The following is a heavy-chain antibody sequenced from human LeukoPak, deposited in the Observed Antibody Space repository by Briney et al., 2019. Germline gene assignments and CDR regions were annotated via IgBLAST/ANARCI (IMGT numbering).Heavy chain of an antibody. CDR1: DGSLSGYY. CDR2: INHSGRT. J-gene: IGHJ5*02. D-gene: IGHD6-19*01. CDR3: ARSRGSSGWYWFDP. Sequence: SETLSLTCAVYDGSLSGYYWSWIRQPPGKGLEWIGEINHSGRTNYNPSLKRRVTISVDTSKNQFSLKLSSVTAADTAVYYCARSRGSSGWYWFDPWGQGTLVTVSS. V-gene: IGHV4-34*01.